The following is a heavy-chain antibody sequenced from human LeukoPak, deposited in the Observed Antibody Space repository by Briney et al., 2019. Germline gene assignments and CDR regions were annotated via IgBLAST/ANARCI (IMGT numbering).Heavy chain of an antibody. J-gene: IGHJ4*02. CDR3: AMYTSGTMFDS. D-gene: IGHD3-3*01. Sequence: SETLSLTCTVSGASINIDTNYWGWVRHPPGKGLEWIGSVHSGGRTHSNPSRKTRLTMSRATSQNQFSLQLRSLTAADTAVYFCAMYTSGTMFDSWGQGILVTVSS. V-gene: IGHV4-39*07. CDR2: VHSGGRT. CDR1: GASINIDTNY.